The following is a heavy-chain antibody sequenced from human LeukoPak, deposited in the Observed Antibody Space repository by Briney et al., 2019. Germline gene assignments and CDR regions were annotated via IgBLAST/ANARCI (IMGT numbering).Heavy chain of an antibody. J-gene: IGHJ4*02. CDR1: GFRFSKFA. CDR3: AKAANYYDSSGYLIPFGY. Sequence: GGSLRVPCAASGFRFSKFAMSWVRQAPGKGLHWVASISGSDGTTYYPESVKGRFTISRDNSKNILYLDLNSLTVEDTAVYFCAKAANYYDSSGYLIPFGYWGQGILVTVAS. V-gene: IGHV3-23*01. CDR2: ISGSDGTT. D-gene: IGHD3-22*01.